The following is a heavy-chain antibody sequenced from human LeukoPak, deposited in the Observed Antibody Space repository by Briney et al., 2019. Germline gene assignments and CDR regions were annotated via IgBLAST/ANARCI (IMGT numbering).Heavy chain of an antibody. V-gene: IGHV4-59*01. CDR3: ARGVGRYSSNIGV. CDR1: GGSFSTYF. CDR2: ISYSGST. Sequence: SETLSLTCTISGGSFSTYFWSWIRQPPGKGLEWIGYISYSGSTNYNPSLKSRVTISLDTSKNQFSLKLSSVTDADTALYYCARGVGRYSSNIGVWSQGTLVAVSS. D-gene: IGHD6-19*01. J-gene: IGHJ4*02.